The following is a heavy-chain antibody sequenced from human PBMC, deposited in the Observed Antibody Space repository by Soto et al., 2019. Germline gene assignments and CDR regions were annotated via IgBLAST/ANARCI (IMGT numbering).Heavy chain of an antibody. D-gene: IGHD5-18*01. J-gene: IGHJ3*02. Sequence: GESLKISCKGPGYSFTSYWIGWVRQMPGKGLEWMGIIYPGDSDTRYSPSFQGQVTISADKSISTAYLQWSSLKASDTAMYYCARRTDTAMDPDAFDIWGQGTMVTVSS. CDR2: IYPGDSDT. V-gene: IGHV5-51*01. CDR3: ARRTDTAMDPDAFDI. CDR1: GYSFTSYW.